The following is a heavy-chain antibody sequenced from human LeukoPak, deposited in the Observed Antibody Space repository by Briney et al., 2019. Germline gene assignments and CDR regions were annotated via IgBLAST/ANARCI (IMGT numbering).Heavy chain of an antibody. D-gene: IGHD2-15*01. Sequence: GGSLRLSCAASGFTFTSYWMHWVRQAPGKGLVWVSRINSDGITTTYADSVKGRFTISRDNSRNTLYLQMNSLRAEDTAVYYCAKNLKMVAYDYWGQGTLVTVSS. CDR3: AKNLKMVAYDY. V-gene: IGHV3-74*01. J-gene: IGHJ4*02. CDR1: GFTFTSYW. CDR2: INSDGITT.